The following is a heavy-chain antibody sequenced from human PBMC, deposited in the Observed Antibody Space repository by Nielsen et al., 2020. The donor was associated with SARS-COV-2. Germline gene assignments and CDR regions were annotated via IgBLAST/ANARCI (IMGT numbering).Heavy chain of an antibody. V-gene: IGHV4-34*01. Sequence: SETLSLTCAVSGESFSDNKWNWVRQPPGKGLEWIGEINHSGSTNYNPSLKSRVTISVDTSKNQFSLKLSSVTAADTAVYYCARGRSFDYWGQGTLVTVSS. CDR2: INHSGST. CDR3: ARGRSFDY. J-gene: IGHJ4*02. CDR1: GESFSDNK.